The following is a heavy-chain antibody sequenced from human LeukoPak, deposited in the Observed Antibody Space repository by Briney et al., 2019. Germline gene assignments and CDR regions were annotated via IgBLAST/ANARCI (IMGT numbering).Heavy chain of an antibody. CDR3: VRGRAITMVRGRLRNWFDP. V-gene: IGHV4-34*01. CDR1: GGSFSGYY. Sequence: SETLSLTCAVYGGSFSGYYLSWIRQPPGNGLEWSGEINHSGSTSYNTSLTSRVTISVDTSKNQFSLKLSSVTAADTAVYYCVRGRAITMVRGRLRNWFDPWGQGTLVSVSS. CDR2: INHSGST. J-gene: IGHJ5*02. D-gene: IGHD3-10*01.